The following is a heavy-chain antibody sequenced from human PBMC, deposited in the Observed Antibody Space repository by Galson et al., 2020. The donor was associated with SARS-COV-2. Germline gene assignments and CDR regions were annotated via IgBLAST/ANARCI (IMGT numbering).Heavy chain of an antibody. CDR3: ARGYGDYLDAFDI. Sequence: GESLKISCAASGFTFSSYGMHWVRQAPGQGLERVAVIWYDGSNKYYADSVKGRFTISRDNSKNTLYLQMNSLRAEDTAVYYCARGYGDYLDAFDIWGQGTMVTVSS. V-gene: IGHV3-33*01. D-gene: IGHD4-17*01. CDR1: GFTFSSYG. J-gene: IGHJ3*02. CDR2: IWYDGSNK.